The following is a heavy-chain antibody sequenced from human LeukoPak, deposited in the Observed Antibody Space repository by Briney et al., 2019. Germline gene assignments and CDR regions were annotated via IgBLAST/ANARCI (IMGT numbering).Heavy chain of an antibody. CDR3: AKSGASPLYHMDV. V-gene: IGHV3-23*01. Sequence: GGSLRLSCAASGFTFSKSAMTWIRQAPGKGLEWVAGLTGSGVVTYHSDAVKGRFIISRDNSKDTLYLQMNSLREDDTAIYYCAKSGASPLYHMDVWGKGATVTVSS. D-gene: IGHD1-26*01. CDR1: GFTFSKSA. J-gene: IGHJ6*03. CDR2: LTGSGVVT.